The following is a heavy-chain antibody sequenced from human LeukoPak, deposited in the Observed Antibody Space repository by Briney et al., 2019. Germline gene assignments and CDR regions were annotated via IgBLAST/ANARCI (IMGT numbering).Heavy chain of an antibody. Sequence: PGGSLRLSCAASGFTFSSYAMNWVRQAPGKGLEWVSVISGSGGSLYYSDSVRGRFTISRDNSKNTLYLQMNSLRAEDTAVYYCARGPGYSSSWPRHLDPWGQGTLVTVSS. V-gene: IGHV3-23*01. CDR2: ISGSGGSL. J-gene: IGHJ5*02. CDR3: ARGPGYSSSWPRHLDP. D-gene: IGHD6-13*01. CDR1: GFTFSSYA.